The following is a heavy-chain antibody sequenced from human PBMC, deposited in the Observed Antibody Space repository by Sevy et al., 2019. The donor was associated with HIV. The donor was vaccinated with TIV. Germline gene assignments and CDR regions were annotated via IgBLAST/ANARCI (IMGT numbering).Heavy chain of an antibody. J-gene: IGHJ4*02. V-gene: IGHV3-49*03. Sequence: GGSLRLSCTASGFTFGDYAMSWFRQAPGQGLEWVGFIRSKASGGTTEYAASVKGRFSISRDDSNKIAYLQMTRLKAEDTDVYYCARRLDFDWLLYRGFDYWGQGTLVTVSS. CDR2: IRSKASGGTT. CDR1: GFTFGDYA. D-gene: IGHD3-9*01. CDR3: ARRLDFDWLLYRGFDY.